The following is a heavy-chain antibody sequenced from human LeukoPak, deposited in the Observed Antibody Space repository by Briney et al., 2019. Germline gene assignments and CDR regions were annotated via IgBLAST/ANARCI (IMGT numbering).Heavy chain of an antibody. J-gene: IGHJ4*02. D-gene: IGHD6-13*01. V-gene: IGHV3-21*01. CDR2: ISTSSLYI. Sequence: GGSLRLSCAGSGFTFGSYSMNWVRQAPGKGLEWVSSISTSSLYIYYADSVKGRFTISRDNAKKSMYLQMNSLRAEDTAVYYCARAALRTPYTNSWFDNGFDYWGQGTLVTVSS. CDR1: GFTFGSYS. CDR3: ARAALRTPYTNSWFDNGFDY.